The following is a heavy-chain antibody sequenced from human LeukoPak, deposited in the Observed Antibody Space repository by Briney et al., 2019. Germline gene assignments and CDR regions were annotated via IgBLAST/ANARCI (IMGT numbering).Heavy chain of an antibody. Sequence: SVKVSCKGSGGTFSSYIISWVRQAPGQGLEWVGRIFPILCIANYAQKFQGRVTITADKSTSTAYLELSSLESWDTAGYYCARAAYYYDSSGYYFDYWGQGPLVTVSS. CDR3: ARAAYYYDSSGYYFDY. V-gene: IGHV1-69*02. CDR1: GGTFSSYI. D-gene: IGHD3-22*01. CDR2: IFPILCIA. J-gene: IGHJ4*02.